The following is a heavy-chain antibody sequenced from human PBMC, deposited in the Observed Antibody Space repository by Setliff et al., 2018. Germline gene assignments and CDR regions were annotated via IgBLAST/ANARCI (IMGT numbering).Heavy chain of an antibody. J-gene: IGHJ4*02. CDR3: ARGQAIRIRAAAGMWDR. V-gene: IGHV1-2*06. CDR2: INPNSGGT. D-gene: IGHD6-13*01. CDR1: GYIFTDYY. Sequence: GASVKVSCKASGYIFTDYYMHWVRQAPGQELGWMGRINPNSGGTNYAQKFQGRVTITADKSTSTAYMELSSLRSEDTAVYYCARGQAIRIRAAAGMWDRWGQGTLVTVSS.